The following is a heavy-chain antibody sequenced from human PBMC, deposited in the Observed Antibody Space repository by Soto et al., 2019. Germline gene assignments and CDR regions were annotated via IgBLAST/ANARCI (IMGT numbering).Heavy chain of an antibody. CDR3: AKGSGSRAYSPFDY. J-gene: IGHJ4*02. D-gene: IGHD3-16*01. V-gene: IGHV4-39*02. CDR1: GDSIRSSKYY. Sequence: QLQLQESGPGLGKPSETLSLTCNVSGDSIRSSKYYWGWIRQPPGKGLEWIGTIYYSGSIYYNPSLKSRVTISIDTSQNHFPLKLSSVTAADTAVYYCAKGSGSRAYSPFDYWGQGTLVTVSS. CDR2: IYYSGSI.